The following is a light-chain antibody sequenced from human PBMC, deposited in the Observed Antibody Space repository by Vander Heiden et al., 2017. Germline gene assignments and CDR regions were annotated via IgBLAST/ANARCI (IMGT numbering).Light chain of an antibody. CDR3: QSADSSGTGV. Sequence: QTARITCSGDALPNQYAYWYQQKPGQAPVLVIYKDSERPSGIPERFSGSSSGTTATLTISGVQAEDEADYYCQSADSSGTGVFGGGTKLTVL. V-gene: IGLV3-25*03. CDR1: ALPNQY. J-gene: IGLJ3*02. CDR2: KDS.